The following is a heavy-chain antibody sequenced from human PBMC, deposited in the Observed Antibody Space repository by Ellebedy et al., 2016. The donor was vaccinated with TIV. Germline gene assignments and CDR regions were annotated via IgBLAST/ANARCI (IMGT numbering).Heavy chain of an antibody. V-gene: IGHV3-21*04. CDR3: ASRGYDYIWGSSPQVHS. J-gene: IGHJ4*02. Sequence: GESLKISCAASGFTFSTYSMNWVRQAPGKGLEWVSAITSRSSYVFYADSVKGRFTTSRDNAQTSLYLQMNRLTSDDTAVYYCASRGYDYIWGSSPQVHSWGQGTLVTVSS. CDR1: GFTFSTYS. D-gene: IGHD3-16*01. CDR2: ITSRSSYV.